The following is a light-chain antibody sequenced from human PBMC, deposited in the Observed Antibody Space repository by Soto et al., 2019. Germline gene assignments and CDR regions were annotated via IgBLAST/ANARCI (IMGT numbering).Light chain of an antibody. CDR2: EVN. CDR3: SSFTSSITLV. CDR1: SSDVGGYNY. J-gene: IGLJ1*01. Sequence: QSVLTQPASVSGSPGQSITISCSGTSSDVGGYNYVSWFQQHPDKAPKVIIYEVNNRPSGASNRFSGSKSGNTASLTISGLQAEDEADYYCSSFTSSITLVFGTGTKVTVL. V-gene: IGLV2-14*01.